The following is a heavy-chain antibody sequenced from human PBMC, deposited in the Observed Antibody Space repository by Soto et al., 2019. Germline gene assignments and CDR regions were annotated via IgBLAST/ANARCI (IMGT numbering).Heavy chain of an antibody. Sequence: PSETLSLTCTVSGESVSSGFYYWHWIRQAPGKGLEWIGSILSSGRSIYNPFLKSRVSMSVDTSKNQFSRRLTSVGAADSVNYYCARVVRCTRSGCYYLAMDVWGQGTTVTVAS. V-gene: IGHV4-61*01. CDR3: ARVVRCTRSGCYYLAMDV. CDR2: ILSSGRS. CDR1: GESVSSGFYY. D-gene: IGHD2-15*01. J-gene: IGHJ6*02.